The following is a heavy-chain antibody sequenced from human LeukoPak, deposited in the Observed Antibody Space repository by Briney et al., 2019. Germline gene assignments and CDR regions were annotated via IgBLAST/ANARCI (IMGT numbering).Heavy chain of an antibody. Sequence: PGGSLRLSCSASGFTFSSYAMHWVRQAPGKGLEWVSDISGSGDGTYYADSVKGRFTISRDIPKNTLYLQMNSLRAEDTAIYYCAKGQYSTGWKGIDFWGQGTLVTVSS. CDR2: ISGSGDGT. J-gene: IGHJ4*02. V-gene: IGHV3-23*01. CDR3: AKGQYSTGWKGIDF. CDR1: GFTFSSYA. D-gene: IGHD6-19*01.